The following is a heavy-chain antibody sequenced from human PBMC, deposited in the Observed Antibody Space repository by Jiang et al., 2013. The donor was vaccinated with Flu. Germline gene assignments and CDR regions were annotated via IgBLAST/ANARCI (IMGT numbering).Heavy chain of an antibody. J-gene: IGHJ6*02. CDR1: GLSVSTYA. CDR2: LTGRDSKT. D-gene: IGHD6-19*01. V-gene: IGHV3-23*01. CDR3: AREHWLGETYHGLDV. Sequence: QLLESGGDLVQRGGSLRLSCAPSGLSVSTYAMSWVRQAPGEGLQWIASLTGRDSKTYYADSVKGRFTVSRDNSKNTLYLQMNSLRDEDTVIYYCAREHWLGETYHGLDVWGQGTMVTVSS.